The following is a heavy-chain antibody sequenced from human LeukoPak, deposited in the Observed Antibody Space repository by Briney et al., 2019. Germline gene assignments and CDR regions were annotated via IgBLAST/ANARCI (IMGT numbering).Heavy chain of an antibody. CDR3: ARDRYFDWLQYGGGMDV. Sequence: PSETLSLTCAVSGGSISSGGYPWSWIRQPPGKGLEWIGYIYHSGSTYYNPSLKSRVTISVDRSKNQFSLKLSSVTAADTAVYYCARDRYFDWLQYGGGMDVWGQGTTVTVSS. J-gene: IGHJ6*02. D-gene: IGHD3-9*01. CDR1: GGSISSGGYP. V-gene: IGHV4-30-2*01. CDR2: IYHSGST.